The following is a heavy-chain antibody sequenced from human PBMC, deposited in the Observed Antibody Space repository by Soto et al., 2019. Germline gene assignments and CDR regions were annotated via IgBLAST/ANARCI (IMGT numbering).Heavy chain of an antibody. CDR1: GYTFTSYG. D-gene: IGHD3-3*01. Sequence: QVQLVQSGAEVKKPGASVKVSCKASGYTFTSYGISWVRQAPGQGLEWMGWISAYNGNTNYAQKRQGRVTMTTDTSTSTDYMELRSLRSDDTAVYYCARGDDFWSGYYTGVISVHFDFWGQGSLVTVSS. V-gene: IGHV1-18*01. CDR3: ARGDDFWSGYYTGVISVHFDF. J-gene: IGHJ4*02. CDR2: ISAYNGNT.